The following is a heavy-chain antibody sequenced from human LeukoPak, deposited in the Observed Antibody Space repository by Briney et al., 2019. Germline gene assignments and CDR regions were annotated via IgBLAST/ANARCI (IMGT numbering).Heavy chain of an antibody. CDR1: GFTFSSYE. CDR2: ISSSGSTI. Sequence: GGSLRLSCAAFGFTFSSYEMNWVRQAPGKGLEWVSYISSSGSTIYYADSVKGRFTTSRDNAKNSLYLQMNSLRAEDTAVYYCARDHGSTSYYYYYGMDVWGQGTTVTVSS. D-gene: IGHD2-2*01. V-gene: IGHV3-48*03. CDR3: ARDHGSTSYYYYYGMDV. J-gene: IGHJ6*02.